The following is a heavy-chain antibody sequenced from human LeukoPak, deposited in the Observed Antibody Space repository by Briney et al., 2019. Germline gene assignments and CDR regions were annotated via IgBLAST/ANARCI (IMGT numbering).Heavy chain of an antibody. CDR2: IRSKAYGGTT. V-gene: IGHV3-49*03. J-gene: IGHJ4*02. CDR1: GFTFGDYA. CDR3: TRAIVVVPAAMPAFGY. D-gene: IGHD2-2*01. Sequence: AGGSLRLSCTASGFTFGDYAMSWFRQAPGKGLEWVGFIRSKAYGGTTEYAASVKGRFTISRDDSKSIAYLQMNSLKTEDTAVYYCTRAIVVVPAAMPAFGYWGQGTLVTVSS.